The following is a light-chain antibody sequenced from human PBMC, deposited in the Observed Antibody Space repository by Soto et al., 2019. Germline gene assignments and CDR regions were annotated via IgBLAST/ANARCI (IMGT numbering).Light chain of an antibody. Sequence: QSALTQPASVSGSPGQSIIISCTGTSSDVGGYNYVSWYQQHPGKAPKLMIYDVSDRPSGVSTRFSGSKPGNTASLTISGLQAEDEADYYCSSYTSSSSEVFGGGTKVTVL. CDR1: SSDVGGYNY. V-gene: IGLV2-14*01. J-gene: IGLJ2*01. CDR3: SSYTSSSSEV. CDR2: DVS.